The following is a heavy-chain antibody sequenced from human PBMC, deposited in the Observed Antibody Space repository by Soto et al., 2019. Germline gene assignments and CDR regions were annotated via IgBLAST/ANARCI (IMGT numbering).Heavy chain of an antibody. Sequence: QLQLQGSGPGLVKPAETLSLTCTVSGGSISSGDDWWAWIRQPPGKGLEWIGIASYSGNTNYSPSLRSRVVISVHSSKYQSSLRLSSLTAADTAVYYCARQIGGDRWSLDNWSQGTLVTVSS. D-gene: IGHD2-21*02. CDR1: GGSISSGDDW. V-gene: IGHV4-39*01. CDR2: ASYSGNT. CDR3: ARQIGGDRWSLDN. J-gene: IGHJ4*02.